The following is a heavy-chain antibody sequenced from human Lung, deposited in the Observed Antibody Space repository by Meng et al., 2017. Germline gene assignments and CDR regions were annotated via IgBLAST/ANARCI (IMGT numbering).Heavy chain of an antibody. CDR1: GGSFSDYY. Sequence: VLLQKWGAGLLKPSEPLSLPGVVSGGSFSDYYWSWIRQPPGKGLEWIGEINHSGSTNYNPSLESRATISVDTSQNNLSLKLSSVTAADSAVYYCARGPTTMAHDFDYWGQGTLVTVSS. V-gene: IGHV4-34*01. D-gene: IGHD4-11*01. J-gene: IGHJ4*02. CDR3: ARGPTTMAHDFDY. CDR2: INHSGST.